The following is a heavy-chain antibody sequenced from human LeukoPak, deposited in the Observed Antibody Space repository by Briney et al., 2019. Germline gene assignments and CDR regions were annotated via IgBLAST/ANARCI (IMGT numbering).Heavy chain of an antibody. J-gene: IGHJ4*02. CDR3: ARQLGERELLYEYYFDY. Sequence: PSETLSLTCTVSGGSISSSSYYWGWIRQPPGKGLEWIGSIYYSGSTYYNPSLKSRVTISVDTSKNQFSLKLSSVTAADTAVYYCARQLGERELLYEYYFDYWGQGTLVTVSS. CDR2: IYYSGST. CDR1: GGSISSSSYY. D-gene: IGHD1-26*01. V-gene: IGHV4-39*01.